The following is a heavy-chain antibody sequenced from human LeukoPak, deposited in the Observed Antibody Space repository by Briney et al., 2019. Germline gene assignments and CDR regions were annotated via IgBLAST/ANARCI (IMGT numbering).Heavy chain of an antibody. V-gene: IGHV3-30*02. CDR1: GFTFSSYG. Sequence: PGGSLRLSCAASGFTFSSYGMHWVRQAPGKGLEWVAFIRYDGSNKYYADSVKGRFTISRANSKNTLYLQMNSLRAEDTAVYYCATKYCSSTSCYRSGFGYWGQGTLVTVSS. J-gene: IGHJ4*02. CDR2: IRYDGSNK. CDR3: ATKYCSSTSCYRSGFGY. D-gene: IGHD2-2*01.